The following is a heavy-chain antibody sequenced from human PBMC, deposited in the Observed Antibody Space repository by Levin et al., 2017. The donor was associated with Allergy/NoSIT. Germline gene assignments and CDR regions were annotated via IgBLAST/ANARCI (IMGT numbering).Heavy chain of an antibody. D-gene: IGHD5-18*01. CDR3: AKKFPGDTFMAPDY. CDR1: GFTFSTYG. J-gene: IGHJ4*02. CDR2: LSYDGSNE. V-gene: IGHV3-30*18. Sequence: GESLKISCAASGFTFSTYGMHWVRQAPGKGLDWVAVLSYDGSNEYYADSVKGRFTISRDNSKNTLYLQMNSLRAEDTAVYYCAKKFPGDTFMAPDYWGQGTLVTVSS.